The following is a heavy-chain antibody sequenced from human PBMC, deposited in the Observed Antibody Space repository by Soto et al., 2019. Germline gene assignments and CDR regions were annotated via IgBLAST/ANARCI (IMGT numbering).Heavy chain of an antibody. CDR2: ISYDGSNK. V-gene: IGHV3-30-3*01. CDR3: ARPTCGGDCYAFDI. Sequence: QVQLVESGGGVVQPGRSLRLSCAASGFTFSSYAMHWVRQAPGKGLEWVAVISYDGSNKYYADSVKGRFTISRDNSKNTLYLQMNSLRAEDTAVYYCARPTCGGDCYAFDIWGQGTMVTVSS. J-gene: IGHJ3*02. CDR1: GFTFSSYA. D-gene: IGHD2-21*02.